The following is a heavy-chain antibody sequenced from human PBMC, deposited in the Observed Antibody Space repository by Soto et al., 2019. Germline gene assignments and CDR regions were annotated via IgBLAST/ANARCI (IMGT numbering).Heavy chain of an antibody. V-gene: IGHV4-30-4*01. Sequence: SETLSLTCTVSGGSISSGDFYWSWIRQPPGKGLEWIGYIYYSGSTYYNPSLKSRVTISVDTSKNQFSLKLSSVTAADTAVYYCARVEPYYFGYWGQGTLVTVSS. CDR3: ARVEPYYFGY. CDR2: IYYSGST. J-gene: IGHJ4*02. CDR1: GGSISSGDFY. D-gene: IGHD1-26*01.